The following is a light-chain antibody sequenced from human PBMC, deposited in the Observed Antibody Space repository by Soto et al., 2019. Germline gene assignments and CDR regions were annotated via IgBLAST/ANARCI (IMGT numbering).Light chain of an antibody. CDR2: TND. CDR3: ATWDDSLSGLV. Sequence: QSVLTQPPSASGTPGQRVTISCSGSSSNIRSNYVYWYQQLPGTAPKLLIYTNDQRPSGVPDRFSGSKSGTSASLAISGLRSEDEADYYCATWDDSLSGLVFGGGTKVTVL. J-gene: IGLJ2*01. CDR1: SSNIRSNY. V-gene: IGLV1-47*02.